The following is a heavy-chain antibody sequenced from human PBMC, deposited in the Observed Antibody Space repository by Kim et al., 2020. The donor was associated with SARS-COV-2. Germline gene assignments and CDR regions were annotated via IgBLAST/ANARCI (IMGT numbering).Heavy chain of an antibody. CDR2: IYYSGST. V-gene: IGHV4-39*01. D-gene: IGHD5-12*01. CDR1: GGSISSSSYY. Sequence: SETLSLTCTVSGGSISSSSYYWGWIRQPPGKGLEWIGSIYYSGSTYYNPSLKSRVTISVDTSKNQFSLKLSSVTAADTAVYYCARHPKQRGYSGLDYWGQGTLVTVST. CDR3: ARHPKQRGYSGLDY. J-gene: IGHJ4*02.